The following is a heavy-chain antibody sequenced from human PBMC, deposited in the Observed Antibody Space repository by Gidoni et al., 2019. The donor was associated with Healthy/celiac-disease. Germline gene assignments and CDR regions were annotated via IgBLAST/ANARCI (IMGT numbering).Heavy chain of an antibody. V-gene: IGHV3-7*05. Sequence: EVQLVESGGGLVQPGGSLRLSCAASVFTFTSYWLSWVRQAPGKGLEWVANIKQDGSEKYYVDSVKGRFTISRDNAKNSLYLQMNSLRAEDTAVYYCARSRSSGWFRWIPPEFDLWGRGTLVTVSS. CDR1: VFTFTSYW. CDR3: ARSRSSGWFRWIPPEFDL. CDR2: IKQDGSEK. D-gene: IGHD6-19*01. J-gene: IGHJ2*01.